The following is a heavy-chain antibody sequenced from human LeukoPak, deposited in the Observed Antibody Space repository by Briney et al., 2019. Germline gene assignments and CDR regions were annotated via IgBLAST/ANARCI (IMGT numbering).Heavy chain of an antibody. CDR2: IYSGGDT. Sequence: GGSLRLSCAASGITVSGSHLSWVRQAPGKGLEWISLIYSGGDTKYANSVKGRFTISRDNSKDTLYLQMNSLRAEDTAVYYCAKRPSDYGDYVSYFDYWGQGTLVTVSS. D-gene: IGHD4-17*01. J-gene: IGHJ4*02. V-gene: IGHV3-53*05. CDR1: GITVSGSH. CDR3: AKRPSDYGDYVSYFDY.